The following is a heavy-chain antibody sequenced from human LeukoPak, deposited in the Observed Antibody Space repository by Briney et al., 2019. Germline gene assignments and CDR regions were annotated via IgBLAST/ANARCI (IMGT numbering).Heavy chain of an antibody. CDR3: ARVSSKATVRGLITKKNYYYYYMDV. V-gene: IGHV3-30*04. J-gene: IGHJ6*03. CDR2: ISSDGSDK. D-gene: IGHD3-10*01. CDR1: GFTFSIYA. Sequence: PGRSLRLSCAASGFTFSIYAMHWVRQAPGKGLEWVAVISSDGSDKYYADSVKGRFTISRDNSKNTLYLQMNSLRAEDTAVYYCARVSSKATVRGLITKKNYYYYYMDVWGKGTTVTISS.